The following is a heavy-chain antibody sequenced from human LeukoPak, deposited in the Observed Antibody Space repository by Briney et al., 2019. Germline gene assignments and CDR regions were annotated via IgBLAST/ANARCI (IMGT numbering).Heavy chain of an antibody. Sequence: GASVKVSCKASGYTFTSYDINWVRQATGQGLEWMGWMNPNSGNTGYAQKFQGRVTMTRNTSISTAYMELSSLRSEDTVVYYCARGGAYSELDYYYGMDVWGQGTTVTVSS. CDR1: GYTFTSYD. J-gene: IGHJ6*02. CDR2: MNPNSGNT. D-gene: IGHD2-21*01. CDR3: ARGGAYSELDYYYGMDV. V-gene: IGHV1-8*01.